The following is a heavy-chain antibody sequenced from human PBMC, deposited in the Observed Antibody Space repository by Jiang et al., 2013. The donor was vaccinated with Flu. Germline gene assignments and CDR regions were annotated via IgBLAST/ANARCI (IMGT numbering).Heavy chain of an antibody. CDR2: IYTSGST. V-gene: IGHV4-61*02. D-gene: IGHD1-26*01. CDR3: AREKGAGVPIDY. J-gene: IGHJ4*02. Sequence: GLVKPSQTLSLTCTVSGGSISSGSYYWSWIRQPAGKGLEWIGRIYTSGSTNYNPSLKSRVTISVDTSKNQFSLKLSSVTAADTAVYYCAREKGAGVPIDYWGQGTLVTVSS. CDR1: GGSISSGSYY.